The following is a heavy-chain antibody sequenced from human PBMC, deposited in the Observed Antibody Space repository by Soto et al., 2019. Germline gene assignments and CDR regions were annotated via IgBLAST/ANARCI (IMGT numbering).Heavy chain of an antibody. V-gene: IGHV3-21*02. Sequence: EVPLVESGGGLVQPGGSLRLSFAASGFTFTTYSMNWVRQAPGKGLEWVSSISSSSSHIYYADSVKGRFTFSRDNAKNSLYLQMNSLRAEDTAVYYCARDVGTTTGAFDMWGQGTRVTVSS. D-gene: IGHD1-26*01. CDR1: GFTFTTYS. CDR3: ARDVGTTTGAFDM. CDR2: ISSSSSHI. J-gene: IGHJ3*02.